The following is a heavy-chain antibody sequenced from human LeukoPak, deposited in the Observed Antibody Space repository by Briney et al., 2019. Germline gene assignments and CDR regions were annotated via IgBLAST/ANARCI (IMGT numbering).Heavy chain of an antibody. D-gene: IGHD3-22*01. Sequence: GRSLRLSCSASGFTFSSYAMHWVRQAPGKGLEYASAISSNGGSTYYADSVKGRFTISRDNSKNTLYLQMSSLRAEDTAVYYCVKEPHYYYDSSGYYHPPFDPWAREPWSPSPQ. V-gene: IGHV3-64D*06. CDR3: VKEPHYYYDSSGYYHPPFDP. J-gene: IGHJ5*02. CDR2: ISSNGGST. CDR1: GFTFSSYA.